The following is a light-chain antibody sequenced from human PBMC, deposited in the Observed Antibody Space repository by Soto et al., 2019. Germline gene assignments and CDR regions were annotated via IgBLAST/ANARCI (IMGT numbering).Light chain of an antibody. CDR2: GAS. CDR3: HQVYTYPRT. Sequence: IQLTHSPSSLSASVGDRVTITCRASQGVRSYLAWFQQRPGKAPKLLIFGASTLQNGVPARFSGGGFGTEFTLTITSLQREDFATYYCHQVYTYPRTFGQGTKVDIK. CDR1: QGVRSY. J-gene: IGKJ1*01. V-gene: IGKV1-9*01.